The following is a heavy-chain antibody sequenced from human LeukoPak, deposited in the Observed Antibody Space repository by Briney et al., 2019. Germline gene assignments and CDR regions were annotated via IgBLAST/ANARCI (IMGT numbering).Heavy chain of an antibody. CDR1: GYTFTSYA. CDR3: ARGRASKEGVVPAAIRYSSSEAYPV. Sequence: ASVKVSCKASGYTFTSYAMHWVRQAPGQRLEWMGWINAGNGNTKYSQKFQGRVTITRDTSASTAYMELSSLRSEDTAVYYCARGRASKEGVVPAAIRYSSSEAYPVWGQGTLVIVSS. V-gene: IGHV1-3*01. CDR2: INAGNGNT. J-gene: IGHJ4*02. D-gene: IGHD2-2*01.